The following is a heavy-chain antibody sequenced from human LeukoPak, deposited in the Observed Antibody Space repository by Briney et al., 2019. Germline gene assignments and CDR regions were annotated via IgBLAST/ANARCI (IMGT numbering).Heavy chain of an antibody. CDR1: SGSFSGYY. D-gene: IGHD2-15*01. J-gene: IGHJ4*02. CDR3: AREVGNYCSGGSCYSGTPFYFDY. CDR2: INHSGST. Sequence: TTETLSLTCAVYSGSFSGYYWSWIRQPPGKGLEWIGEINHSGSTNCNPSLKSRVTISVDTSKNQFSLKLSSVTAADTAVYYCAREVGNYCSGGSCYSGTPFYFDYWGQGTLVTVSS. V-gene: IGHV4-34*01.